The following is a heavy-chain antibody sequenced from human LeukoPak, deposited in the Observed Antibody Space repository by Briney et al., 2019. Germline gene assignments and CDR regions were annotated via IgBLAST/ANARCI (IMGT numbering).Heavy chain of an antibody. Sequence: GEPLKISCKGLGYSFSSYWNAWVRQRPGKGLEWMGIIYPGGSETRYDPSFQGQVTISADSSTGTAYLQWSSLRASDTAMYYCARASRDGYNQNFDHWGQGTLVTVSS. CDR1: GYSFSSYW. V-gene: IGHV5-51*01. D-gene: IGHD5-24*01. CDR2: IYPGGSET. J-gene: IGHJ4*02. CDR3: ARASRDGYNQNFDH.